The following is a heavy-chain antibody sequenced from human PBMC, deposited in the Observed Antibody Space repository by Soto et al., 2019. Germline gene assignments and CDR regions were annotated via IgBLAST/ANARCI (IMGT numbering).Heavy chain of an antibody. CDR1: GGSLSGYY. D-gene: IGHD6-13*01. J-gene: IGHJ5*02. CDR3: ERDVYSSRWTGRWLDR. Sequence: TSETRSLTCTVSGGSLSGYYWNWIRQHPGKGLEWIGYIYHNGGTSYNPSLKSRVSISLDRSRNQFSLKLTSVTAADTAMYYCERDVYSSRWTGRWLDRWGKGNLVTVSA. CDR2: IYHNGGT. V-gene: IGHV4-59*01.